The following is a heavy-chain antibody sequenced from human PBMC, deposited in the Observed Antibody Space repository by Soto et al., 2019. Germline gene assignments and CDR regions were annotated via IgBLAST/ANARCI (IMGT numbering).Heavy chain of an antibody. D-gene: IGHD2-15*01. CDR2: TYHSGST. J-gene: IGHJ4*02. Sequence: SETLSLTCTVSGGSISSSSYYWGWIRQPPGKGLEWIGYTYHSGSTHYNPSLKSRVTISVDRSKNQFSLKLSSVTAADTAVYYCARGQVVAAQHWGQGTLVTVSS. V-gene: IGHV4-61*05. CDR1: GGSISSSSYY. CDR3: ARGQVVAAQH.